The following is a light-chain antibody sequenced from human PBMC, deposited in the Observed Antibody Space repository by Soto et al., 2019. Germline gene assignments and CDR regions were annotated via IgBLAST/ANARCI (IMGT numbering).Light chain of an antibody. CDR2: DVS. CDR3: SSYAGSYTYV. V-gene: IGLV2-11*01. Sequence: QSALTQPGSVSGSPGQSVTISCTGTSSDVGGYNYVSWYQQHPGKVPKLMIYDVSKRPSGVPDRFSGSKSGNTASLTISGLQAEDEADYCCSSYAGSYTYVFATGTKLTVL. J-gene: IGLJ1*01. CDR1: SSDVGGYNY.